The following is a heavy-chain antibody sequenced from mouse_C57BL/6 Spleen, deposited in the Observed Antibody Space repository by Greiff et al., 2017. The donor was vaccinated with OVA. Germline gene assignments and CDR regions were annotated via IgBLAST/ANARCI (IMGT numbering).Heavy chain of an antibody. D-gene: IGHD1-1*01. CDR1: GFTFSDYG. J-gene: IGHJ3*01. V-gene: IGHV5-17*01. CDR3: APNYYGSSYVLAY. Sequence: EVQGVESGGGLVKPGGSLKLSCAASGFTFSDYGMHWVRQAPEKGLEWVAYISSGSSTIYYADTVKGRFTISRDNAKNTLFLQMTSLRSEDTAMYYCAPNYYGSSYVLAYWGQGTLVTVSA. CDR2: ISSGSSTI.